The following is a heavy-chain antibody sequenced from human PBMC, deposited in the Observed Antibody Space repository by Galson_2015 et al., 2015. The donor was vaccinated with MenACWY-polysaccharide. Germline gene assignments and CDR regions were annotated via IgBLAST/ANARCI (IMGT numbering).Heavy chain of an antibody. CDR1: GFTFGGNG. CDR2: IRNDERK. J-gene: IGHJ4*02. V-gene: IGHV3-33*08. D-gene: IGHD6-13*01. CDR3: ARNPSRLAIAAASH. Sequence: SLRLSCAASGFTFGGNGLHWVRQAPGKGLEWVALIRNDERKRYTDAVKGRFTLSRDNSKNTLYLQMNSLRPEDTAVYYCARNPSRLAIAAASHWGQGALVSVSS.